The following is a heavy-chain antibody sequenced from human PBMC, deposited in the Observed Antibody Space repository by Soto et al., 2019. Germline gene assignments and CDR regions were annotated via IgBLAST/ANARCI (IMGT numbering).Heavy chain of an antibody. Sequence: QITLKESGPTLVKPTQTLTLTCTFSGFSLSTTAVGVGWIRQPPGKALEWLALIYWNDDNQYSPSLKNRLTITRDTSRNQVVLTMTNMSPVDTCTYYCAPGSGWLFDYWGQGTLVTVSS. V-gene: IGHV2-5*01. CDR2: IYWNDDN. J-gene: IGHJ4*02. D-gene: IGHD6-19*01. CDR1: GFSLSTTAVG. CDR3: APGSGWLFDY.